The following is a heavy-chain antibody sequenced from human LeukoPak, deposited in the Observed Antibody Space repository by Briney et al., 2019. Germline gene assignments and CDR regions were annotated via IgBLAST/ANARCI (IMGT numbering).Heavy chain of an antibody. CDR1: GFTFSSYA. J-gene: IGHJ4*02. CDR2: ISGSGGST. Sequence: GGSLRLSCAASGFTFSSYAMSWVRQAPGKGLEWVSAISGSGGSTYYADSVKGRFTISRGNSKNTLYLRINTLRAEDTAVYYCAKEDYVRRAGLDYWGQGTLFTVSS. D-gene: IGHD4-17*01. V-gene: IGHV3-23*01. CDR3: AKEDYVRRAGLDY.